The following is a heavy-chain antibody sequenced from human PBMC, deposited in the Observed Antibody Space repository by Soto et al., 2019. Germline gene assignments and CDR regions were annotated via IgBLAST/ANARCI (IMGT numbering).Heavy chain of an antibody. CDR2: ISAYNGNT. CDR1: GYTFTSYG. V-gene: IGHV1-18*01. J-gene: IGHJ3*02. Sequence: VASVKVSCKASGYTFTSYGISWVRQAPGQGLEWMGWISAYNGNTNYAQKLQGRVTMTTDTSTSTAYMELRSLRSDDTAVYYCARDRGGSYSPDAFDIWGQGTMVTVSS. D-gene: IGHD1-26*01. CDR3: ARDRGGSYSPDAFDI.